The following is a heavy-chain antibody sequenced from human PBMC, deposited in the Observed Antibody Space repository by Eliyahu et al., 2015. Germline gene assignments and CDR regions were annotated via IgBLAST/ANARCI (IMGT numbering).Heavy chain of an antibody. CDR3: ARGPLGYCSTANCYAGAFDI. V-gene: IGHV4-31*01. D-gene: IGHD2-2*01. CDR2: ISYSGTS. Sequence: QVQLRESGPGLVKPSQTLSLTCTVSGDSVSSGGFYWNWIRXHPGKGLEWIGYISYSGTSYSNPSLKSLLTLDTSKNQFSLKLNSVTAADTAIYYCARGPLGYCSTANCYAGAFDIWGPGTLVTVSS. J-gene: IGHJ3*02. CDR1: GDSVSSGGFY.